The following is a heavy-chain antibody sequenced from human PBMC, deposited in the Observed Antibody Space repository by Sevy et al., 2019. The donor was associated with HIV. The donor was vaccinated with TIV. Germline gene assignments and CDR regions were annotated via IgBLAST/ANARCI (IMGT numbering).Heavy chain of an antibody. CDR2: IYTSGST. D-gene: IGHD6-19*01. J-gene: IGHJ6*02. CDR1: GGSISSYY. CDR3: VRDVGIAVAGTPGGMDV. Sequence: SETLSLTCTVSGGSISSYYWSWIRQPAGKGLEWIGRIYTSGSTNYNPSLKSRVTMSVDTSKNQFSLKLSSVTAADTAVYYCVRDVGIAVAGTPGGMDVWGQGTTVTVSS. V-gene: IGHV4-4*07.